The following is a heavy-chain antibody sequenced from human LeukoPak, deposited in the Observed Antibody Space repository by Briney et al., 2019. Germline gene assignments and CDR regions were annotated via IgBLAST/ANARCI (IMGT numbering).Heavy chain of an antibody. CDR2: IKSDGST. Sequence: QPGGSLRLSCAASGFTFSTYWMHWVRQAPGKGLVWVSRIKSDGSTNYADSVKGRFTISRDNAKNTVSLQMNSLRPEDTGAYYCARAPSEIGGYYPEYFRHWGQGTLVTVSS. J-gene: IGHJ1*01. V-gene: IGHV3-74*01. D-gene: IGHD3-22*01. CDR1: GFTFSTYW. CDR3: ARAPSEIGGYYPEYFRH.